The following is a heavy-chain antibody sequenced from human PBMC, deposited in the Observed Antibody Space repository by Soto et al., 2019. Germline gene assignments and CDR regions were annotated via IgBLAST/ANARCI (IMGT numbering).Heavy chain of an antibody. CDR3: ARGGISHWAYFYYMDV. V-gene: IGHV4-34*01. Sequence: QVQLQQWGAGLLKPSETLSLTCVVSGGSLSDYFWSWIRQPPGMAVEWIGEINHLGSINYNPSHKSRVTMSVDTSKNQFSLTLNSVTAADTATYYCARGGISHWAYFYYMDVWDRGTTVTVSS. D-gene: IGHD2-21*01. CDR2: INHLGSI. CDR1: GGSLSDYF. J-gene: IGHJ6*03.